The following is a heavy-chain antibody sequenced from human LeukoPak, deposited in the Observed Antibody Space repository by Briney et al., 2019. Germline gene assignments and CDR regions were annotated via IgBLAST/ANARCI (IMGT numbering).Heavy chain of an antibody. J-gene: IGHJ4*02. CDR3: ARDPTSTSPILLEMMVVTSLVNRWAPPDY. Sequence: PGGSLRLSCAASGFTFSSYGMHWVRQAPGKGLEWVAVISYDGSNKYYADSVKGRFTISRDNSKNTLYLQMNSLRAEDTAVYYCARDPTSTSPILLEMMVVTSLVNRWAPPDYWGQGTLVTVSS. V-gene: IGHV3-30*03. CDR1: GFTFSSYG. D-gene: IGHD3-22*01. CDR2: ISYDGSNK.